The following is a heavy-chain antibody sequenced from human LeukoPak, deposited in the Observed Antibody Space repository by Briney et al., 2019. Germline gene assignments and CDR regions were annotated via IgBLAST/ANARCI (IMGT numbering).Heavy chain of an antibody. CDR2: ISGSGGST. D-gene: IGHD1-26*01. CDR3: AKSGSYFSDY. J-gene: IGHJ4*02. Sequence: GGSLRFSCAASGFAFSGYAMSWVRQPPGKGLEWVSVISGSGGSTYYADSVKGRFTISRDNTQNTVYLQMNSLRAEDTAVYYCAKSGSYFSDYWGQGTLVTVSS. CDR1: GFAFSGYA. V-gene: IGHV3-23*01.